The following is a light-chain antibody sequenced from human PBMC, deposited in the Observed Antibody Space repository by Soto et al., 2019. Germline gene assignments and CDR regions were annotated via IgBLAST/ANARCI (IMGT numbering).Light chain of an antibody. CDR2: DAS. Sequence: DMRLTQSPSSLPASVGERFTISCEASQDISNYLNWYQQEPGKAPELLINDASNLEMGVPSRFSGVGSGTDFTFTISSLQPEDIATYFCQQYDSLPITFGQGTRLEI. J-gene: IGKJ5*01. V-gene: IGKV1-33*01. CDR3: QQYDSLPIT. CDR1: QDISNY.